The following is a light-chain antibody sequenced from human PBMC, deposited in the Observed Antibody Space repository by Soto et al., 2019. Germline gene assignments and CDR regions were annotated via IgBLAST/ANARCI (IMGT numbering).Light chain of an antibody. Sequence: ALTQSPVTLPLSQAPRACLSCRARQFLSSYLAWYQQIPGQPPRLLIYESTPRAAGLPASFNGSRSGTDFACTIRSIEHQDFAMYYCHQRNQFGQGTRMEIK. CDR1: QFLSSY. V-gene: IGKV3-11*01. CDR2: EST. J-gene: IGKJ5*01. CDR3: HQRNQ.